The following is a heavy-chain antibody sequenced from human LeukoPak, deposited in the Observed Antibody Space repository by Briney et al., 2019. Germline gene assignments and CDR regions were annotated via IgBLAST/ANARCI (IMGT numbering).Heavy chain of an antibody. CDR2: IYYSGSN. J-gene: IGHJ6*02. V-gene: IGHV4-59*01. D-gene: IGHD4-17*01. CDR1: GDFISLCY. Sequence: NPSETLSLTCTVSGDFISLCYWRWTRQPPGKGLEWIGYIYYSGSNNYNPSLKSRVTISLDTSKNQFALKLSSVTAADTAVYYCARDSDYRDYAMDGWGQGTTVTVSS. CDR3: ARDSDYRDYAMDG.